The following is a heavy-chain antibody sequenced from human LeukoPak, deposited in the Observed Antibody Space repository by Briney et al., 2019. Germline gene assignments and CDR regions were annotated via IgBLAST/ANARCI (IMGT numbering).Heavy chain of an antibody. CDR1: GGSISSYY. Sequence: SETLSLTCTVSGGSISSYYWSWIRQPPGKGLEWIGYIYYSGSTNYNPSLKSRVTISVDTSKNQFSLKLSSVTAADTAVYYCARVVLAVAGTGKVGDWFDPWGQGTQVTVSP. V-gene: IGHV4-59*01. CDR3: ARVVLAVAGTGKVGDWFDP. CDR2: IYYSGST. D-gene: IGHD6-19*01. J-gene: IGHJ5*02.